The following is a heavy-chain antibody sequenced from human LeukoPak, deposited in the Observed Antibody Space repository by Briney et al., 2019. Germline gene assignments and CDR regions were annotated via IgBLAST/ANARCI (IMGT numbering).Heavy chain of an antibody. CDR1: GFTFSSYG. J-gene: IGHJ4*02. Sequence: PGAFLRLSCAASGFTFSSYGMHWVRQAPGKGLEWVAVISYDGSNKYYADSVKGRFTISRDNAKNSLYLQMNSLRDEDTAVYYCAREGYSYGPEVYFFDYWGQGTLVT. CDR2: ISYDGSNK. CDR3: AREGYSYGPEVYFFDY. D-gene: IGHD5-18*01. V-gene: IGHV3-30*03.